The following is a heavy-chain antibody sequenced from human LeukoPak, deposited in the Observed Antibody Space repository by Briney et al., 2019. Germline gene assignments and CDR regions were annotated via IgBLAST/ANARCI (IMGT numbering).Heavy chain of an antibody. Sequence: VASVKVSCKASGYTFTSYGISWVRQAPGQGLEWMGWISAYNGNTNYAQKLQGRVTMTTDTSTSTAYMELRSLRSDGTAVYYCARGRVVPAAMPARPSYYYGMDVWGKGTTVTVSS. CDR2: ISAYNGNT. V-gene: IGHV1-18*04. CDR1: GYTFTSYG. CDR3: ARGRVVPAAMPARPSYYYGMDV. J-gene: IGHJ6*04. D-gene: IGHD2-2*01.